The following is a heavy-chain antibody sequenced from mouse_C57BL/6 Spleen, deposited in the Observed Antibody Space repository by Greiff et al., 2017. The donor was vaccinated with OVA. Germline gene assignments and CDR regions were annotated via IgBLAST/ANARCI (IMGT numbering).Heavy chain of an antibody. V-gene: IGHV1-66*01. J-gene: IGHJ2*01. Sequence: VQLQQSGPELVKPGASVKISCKASGYSFTSYYIHWVKQRPGQGLEWIGWIYPGSGNTKYNEKFKGKATLTADTSSSTAYMQLSSLTSEDSAVYYCARKGVYYYGSSYDYWGQGTTLTVSS. CDR1: GYSFTSYY. D-gene: IGHD1-1*01. CDR2: IYPGSGNT. CDR3: ARKGVYYYGSSYDY.